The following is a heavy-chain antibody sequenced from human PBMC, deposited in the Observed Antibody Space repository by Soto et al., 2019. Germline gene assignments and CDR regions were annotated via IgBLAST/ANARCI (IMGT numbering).Heavy chain of an antibody. J-gene: IGHJ4*02. D-gene: IGHD6-19*01. V-gene: IGHV4-30-2*01. CDR1: GGSIDSGAFS. Sequence: SETLSLTCAVSGGSIDSGAFSLSWIRHPPGKGLEWIGYVTHSGTAYSIPSLNGRLTLSVDSSQTQFSLKLTSVTAADSAFYYCARIHWAQSSLDYWGRGILVTVSS. CDR3: ARIHWAQSSLDY. CDR2: VTHSGTA.